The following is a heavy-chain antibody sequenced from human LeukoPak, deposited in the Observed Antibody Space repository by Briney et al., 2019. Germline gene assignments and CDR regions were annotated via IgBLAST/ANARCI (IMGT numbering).Heavy chain of an antibody. Sequence: SETLSLTCAVYGGSFSGYYWSWIRQPPGKGLEWIGEINHSGSTNYNPSLKSRVTISVDTSKNQFSLKLSSVTAADTAVYYCARGPLSATSGTTMVRGVIEDYWGQGTLVTVSS. CDR2: INHSGST. CDR3: ARGPLSATSGTTMVRGVIEDY. D-gene: IGHD3-10*01. CDR1: GGSFSGYY. V-gene: IGHV4-34*01. J-gene: IGHJ4*02.